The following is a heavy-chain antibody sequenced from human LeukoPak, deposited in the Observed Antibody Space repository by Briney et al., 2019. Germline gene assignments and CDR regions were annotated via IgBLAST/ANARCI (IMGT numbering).Heavy chain of an antibody. Sequence: GGSLRLSCAASGFTFSSYWMHWVRQSPGKGLVWVSRINSGGSSTSYADSVKGRFTISRDNAKNTLYLQMNSLRAEDTAVYYCAKEMGYGSGTTYYSVAFDIWGQGTMVTVSS. CDR1: GFTFSSYW. CDR3: AKEMGYGSGTTYYSVAFDI. V-gene: IGHV3-74*01. D-gene: IGHD2-2*01. CDR2: INSGGSST. J-gene: IGHJ3*02.